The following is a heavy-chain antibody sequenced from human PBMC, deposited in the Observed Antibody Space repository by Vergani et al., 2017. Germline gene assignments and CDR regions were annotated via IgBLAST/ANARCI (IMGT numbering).Heavy chain of an antibody. D-gene: IGHD2-8*02. CDR2: IGKDGINT. J-gene: IGHJ4*02. CDR1: GFIFSNFG. V-gene: IGHV3-30*02. CDR3: AKYCQASTDGLPDS. Sequence: QVQLVESAGGVVQPGGSLRLSCAASGFIFSNFGMHWIRQAPGKGLECLAYIGKDGINTRYRDAVKGRFTISRDNTKDILYLQMDSLRSEDTALYYYAKYCQASTDGLPDSWGPGSLVIVFS.